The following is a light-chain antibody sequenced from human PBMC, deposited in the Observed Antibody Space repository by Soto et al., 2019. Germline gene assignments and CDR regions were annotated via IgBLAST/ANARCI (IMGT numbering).Light chain of an antibody. Sequence: DIVMTQSPDSLAVSLGERATINCKSSQSLFYNSSNENYLAWYQQKPGLPPKLLIYLASTRESGVPDRFSGSGSGTDFTLTISSLQTEDVAVYYCQQYYSTPPTFGQGTKLEIK. CDR2: LAS. J-gene: IGKJ2*01. CDR3: QQYYSTPPT. CDR1: QSLFYNSSNENY. V-gene: IGKV4-1*01.